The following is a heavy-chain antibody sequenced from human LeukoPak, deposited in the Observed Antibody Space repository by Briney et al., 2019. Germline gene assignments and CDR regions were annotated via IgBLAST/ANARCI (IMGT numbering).Heavy chain of an antibody. D-gene: IGHD2-21*02. CDR1: GYSISSGYY. J-gene: IGHJ4*02. Sequence: PSETLSLTCAVSGYSISSGYYWGWIRQPPGKGLEWIGSIYHSGSTYYNPSLKSRVTISVDTSKNQFSLKLSSVTAADTAVYYCARQVTAFDYWGQGTLVTVSS. CDR3: ARQVTAFDY. CDR2: IYHSGST. V-gene: IGHV4-38-2*01.